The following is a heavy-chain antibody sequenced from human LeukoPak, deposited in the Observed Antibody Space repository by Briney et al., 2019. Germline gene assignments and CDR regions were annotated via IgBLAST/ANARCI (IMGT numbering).Heavy chain of an antibody. D-gene: IGHD6-19*01. CDR3: ARDRAVAVSYYYYYGMDV. CDR2: ISGSGSNT. J-gene: IGHJ6*02. CDR1: GFTFSSYA. V-gene: IGHV3-23*01. Sequence: PGGSLRLSCAASGFTFSSYAMSWVRQAPGKGLEWVSAISGSGSNTYYADSVKGRFTISRDNSKNTLYLQMNSLRAEDAAVYYCARDRAVAVSYYYYYGMDVWGQGTTVTVSS.